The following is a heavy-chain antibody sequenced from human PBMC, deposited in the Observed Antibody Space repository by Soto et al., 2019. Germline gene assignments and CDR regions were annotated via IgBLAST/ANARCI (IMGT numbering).Heavy chain of an antibody. CDR1: GYTITGNY. Sequence: GASVKVSWKASGYTITGNYMASVRQAPGQGLEWMGWINPNSGGTNYAQKFQGWVTMTRDTSISTAYMELSRLRSDDTAVYYCARVHGYGEYSFDYWGQGTLVTVSS. J-gene: IGHJ4*02. D-gene: IGHD4-17*01. V-gene: IGHV1-2*04. CDR2: INPNSGGT. CDR3: ARVHGYGEYSFDY.